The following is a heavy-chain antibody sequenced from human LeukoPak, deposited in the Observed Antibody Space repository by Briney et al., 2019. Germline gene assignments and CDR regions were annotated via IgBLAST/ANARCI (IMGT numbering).Heavy chain of an antibody. CDR3: ARGALTAAVDH. D-gene: IGHD6-13*01. V-gene: IGHV1-2*02. Sequence: ASVKVSCKASGYTFTVHNIHWVRQTPGLGLEWMGWIDPNSGDTNYAQNFQGGVTMTRDTSITTAYMELSSLRSDDTAVYYCARGALTAAVDHWGQGTLVTVSS. CDR1: GYTFTVHN. CDR2: IDPNSGDT. J-gene: IGHJ5*02.